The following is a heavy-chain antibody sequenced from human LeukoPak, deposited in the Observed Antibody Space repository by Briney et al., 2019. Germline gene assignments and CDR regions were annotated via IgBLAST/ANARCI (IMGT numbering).Heavy chain of an antibody. D-gene: IGHD3-10*01. Sequence: ASVKLSCKASGYTFTGYYMHWVRQAHGQGLEWMGWINPNSGGTNYAQKFQGRVTMTRDTSISTAYMELSRLRSDDTAVYYCARDGGNLWFGELFWGQGTLVTVSS. CDR2: INPNSGGT. J-gene: IGHJ4*02. V-gene: IGHV1-2*02. CDR3: ARDGGNLWFGELF. CDR1: GYTFTGYY.